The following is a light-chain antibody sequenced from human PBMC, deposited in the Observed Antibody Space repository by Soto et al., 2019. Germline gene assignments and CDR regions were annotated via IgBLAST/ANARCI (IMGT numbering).Light chain of an antibody. J-gene: IGLJ2*01. Sequence: QSVLTQPPSASGSPGQSVTISCTGTSRDVGGYNFVSWYQQHPGEAPKLLISEVNQRPSGVPDRFSGSKSGNTASLTVSGLQAEDEADYYCSSYAGSNLRVIFGGGTKLTVL. CDR2: EVN. V-gene: IGLV2-8*01. CDR1: SRDVGGYNF. CDR3: SSYAGSNLRVI.